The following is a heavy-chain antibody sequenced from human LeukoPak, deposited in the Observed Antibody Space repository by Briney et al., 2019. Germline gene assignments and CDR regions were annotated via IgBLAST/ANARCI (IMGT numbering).Heavy chain of an antibody. Sequence: KASETLSLTCTVSGGSISSYYWSWIRQPPGKGLEWIGYIYYSGSTNYNPSLKSRVTISVDTSKNQFSLKLSSVTAADTAVYYCARGIRYDFWSGYYENYYYYMDVWGKGTTVTVSS. CDR1: GGSISSYY. CDR2: IYYSGST. CDR3: ARGIRYDFWSGYYENYYYYMDV. V-gene: IGHV4-59*01. J-gene: IGHJ6*03. D-gene: IGHD3-3*01.